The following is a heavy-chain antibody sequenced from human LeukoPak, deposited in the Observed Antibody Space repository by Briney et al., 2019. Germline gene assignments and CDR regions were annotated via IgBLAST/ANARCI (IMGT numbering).Heavy chain of an antibody. J-gene: IGHJ5*02. CDR3: AGGGSSRNLNWFDP. CDR2: INHSGST. CDR1: GGSFSGYY. Sequence: SETLSLTCAVYGGSFSGYYWGWIRQPPGKGLEWIGEINHSGSTNYNPSLKSRVTISVDTSKNQFSLKLSSVTAADTAVYYCAGGGSSRNLNWFDPWAREPWSPSPQ. V-gene: IGHV4-34*01. D-gene: IGHD6-13*01.